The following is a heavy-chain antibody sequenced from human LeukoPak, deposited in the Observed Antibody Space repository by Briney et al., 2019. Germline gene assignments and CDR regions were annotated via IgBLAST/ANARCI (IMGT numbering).Heavy chain of an antibody. V-gene: IGHV4-39*01. J-gene: IGHJ4*02. Sequence: SETLSLTCTVSDGSISSSSYFWGWIRQPPGKGLEWIGSIYYTGSTYYNPSLKSRGTISADTSTNQFSLKLSSVTAADTAVYYCARHDPNSSSWYPLDYWGQGTLVTVSS. D-gene: IGHD6-13*01. CDR3: ARHDPNSSSWYPLDY. CDR1: DGSISSSSYF. CDR2: IYYTGST.